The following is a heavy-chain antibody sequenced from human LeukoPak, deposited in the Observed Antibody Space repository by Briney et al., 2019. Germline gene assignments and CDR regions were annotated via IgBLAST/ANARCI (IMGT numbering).Heavy chain of an antibody. CDR3: AGLPRYCSSTSCYAGNYSYYGMDV. J-gene: IGHJ6*02. Sequence: GESLKIFCKGSGDSFTSYWIGWVRQMPGKGLEWRGIIYPGDSDTRFSPSFHGQVTISADKSINTAYLQWSSLKASDTARYYCAGLPRYCSSTSCYAGNYSYYGMDVWGQGTTVTVSS. V-gene: IGHV5-51*01. D-gene: IGHD2-2*01. CDR2: IYPGDSDT. CDR1: GDSFTSYW.